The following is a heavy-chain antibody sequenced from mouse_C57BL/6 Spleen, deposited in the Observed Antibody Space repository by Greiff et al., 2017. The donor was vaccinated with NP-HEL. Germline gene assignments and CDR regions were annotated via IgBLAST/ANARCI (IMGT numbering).Heavy chain of an antibody. D-gene: IGHD1-1*01. Sequence: EVKVEESGGGLVQPGGSMKLSCAASGFTFSDAWMDWVRQSPEKGLEWVAEIRNKANNHATYYAESVKGRFTIARDDSKSSVYLQMNSLRAEDTGIYYCTRENYYGYYAMDYWGQGTSVTVSS. V-gene: IGHV6-6*01. CDR1: GFTFSDAW. CDR2: IRNKANNHAT. CDR3: TRENYYGYYAMDY. J-gene: IGHJ4*01.